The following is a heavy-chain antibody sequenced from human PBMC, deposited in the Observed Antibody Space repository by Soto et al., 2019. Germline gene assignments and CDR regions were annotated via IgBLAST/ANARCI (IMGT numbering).Heavy chain of an antibody. CDR2: IRSKAYGGTT. D-gene: IGHD6-13*01. CDR1: GFTSGYYA. V-gene: IGHV3-49*03. J-gene: IGHJ6*02. CDR3: SRDYSSPQCTYYYYGMDV. Sequence: GGSLRLSCTASGFTSGYYAMSWFRQSPGKGLEWVGFIRSKAYGGTTEYAASVKGRFTISRDDSKSIAYLQMNSLKTDDTAVYYCSRDYSSPQCTYYYYGMDVWGQGTTVTVSS.